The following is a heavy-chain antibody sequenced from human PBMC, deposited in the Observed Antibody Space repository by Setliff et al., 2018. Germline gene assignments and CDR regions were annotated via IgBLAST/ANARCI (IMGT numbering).Heavy chain of an antibody. J-gene: IGHJ5*02. Sequence: ASVKVSCKASGGTFSSYAISWVRQAPGQGLEWMGGTIPIFGTANYAQKFQGRVTITTDESTSTAYMELSSLRSEDTAVYYCASSAMIVVVIGYNWFDPWGQGTLVTV. CDR2: TIPIFGTA. D-gene: IGHD3-22*01. V-gene: IGHV1-69*05. CDR1: GGTFSSYA. CDR3: ASSAMIVVVIGYNWFDP.